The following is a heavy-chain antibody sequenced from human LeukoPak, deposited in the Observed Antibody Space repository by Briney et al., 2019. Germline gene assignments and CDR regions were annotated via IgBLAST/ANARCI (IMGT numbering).Heavy chain of an antibody. J-gene: IGHJ4*02. V-gene: IGHV4-59*01. CDR3: ATDNSYGSGSYYT. CDR1: GGSIRSYY. D-gene: IGHD3-10*01. Sequence: SETLSLTCTVPGGSIRSYYWNWIRQPPGKALDWIGYIYYCGNTNYNPSLKSRVTISVDTSKNQFSLKLSSVTAADTAVYYCATDNSYGSGSYYTWGQGTLVTVFS. CDR2: IYYCGNT.